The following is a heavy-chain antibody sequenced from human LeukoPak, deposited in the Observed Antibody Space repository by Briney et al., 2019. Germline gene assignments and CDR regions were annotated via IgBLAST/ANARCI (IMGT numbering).Heavy chain of an antibody. CDR3: ARGVISIDY. D-gene: IGHD2-21*01. CDR1: VDSVSSNSAA. CDR2: TYYRSRWYS. J-gene: IGHJ4*02. Sequence: SQTLSLTCAISVDSVSSNSAAWNWIRQSPSRGLEWLGRTYYRSRWYSDYAVSVESRITINPDTSKNQFTLQLNSVTPGDTAVYYCARGVISIDYWGQGTLVTVSS. V-gene: IGHV6-1*01.